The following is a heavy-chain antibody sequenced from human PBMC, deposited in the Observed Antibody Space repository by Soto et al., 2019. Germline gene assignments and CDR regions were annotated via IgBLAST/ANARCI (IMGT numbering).Heavy chain of an antibody. J-gene: IGHJ6*02. CDR1: GYSFTSYW. V-gene: IGHV5-51*01. Sequence: PGEYLKISCKGSGYSFTSYWIGWVRHMPGKGLEWMGNISPGDSETRYSRSFQGQVTIAADKSISTAYLQWSSLKASDTAMYYCARHHVATIASDYYYYYGMDVWGQGTTVTVSS. CDR3: ARHHVATIASDYYYYYGMDV. CDR2: ISPGDSET. D-gene: IGHD5-12*01.